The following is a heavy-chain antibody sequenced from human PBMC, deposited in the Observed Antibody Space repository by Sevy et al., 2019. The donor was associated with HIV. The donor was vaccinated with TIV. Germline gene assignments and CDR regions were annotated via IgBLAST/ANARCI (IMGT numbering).Heavy chain of an antibody. CDR3: ATTKDYYESSGDPFDY. CDR2: FDPEDAKT. V-gene: IGHV1-24*01. Sequence: ASVKVSCKVSGYTLTQLSMHWVRLTPGKGLEWMASFDPEDAKTVYSQKFQGRLSMTEDTSTHTAYMELGSLRSEDTAVYYGATTKDYYESSGDPFDYWGQGTLVTVSS. J-gene: IGHJ4*02. D-gene: IGHD3-22*01. CDR1: GYTLTQLS.